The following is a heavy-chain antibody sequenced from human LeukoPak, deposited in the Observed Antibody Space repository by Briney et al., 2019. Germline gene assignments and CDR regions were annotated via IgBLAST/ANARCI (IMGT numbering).Heavy chain of an antibody. V-gene: IGHV3-30-3*01. CDR3: ARDYWWNYDY. CDR2: ISKDGSDK. J-gene: IGHJ4*02. Sequence: GGSLRLSCEASGFTFSDYAMHWVRQAPGKGLEWVAVISKDGSDKYYPGSVRGRFTISRDNSKNTIYLQMDSLRAEDTAIYYCARDYWWNYDYWGQGTLVTVSS. CDR1: GFTFSDYA. D-gene: IGHD1-7*01.